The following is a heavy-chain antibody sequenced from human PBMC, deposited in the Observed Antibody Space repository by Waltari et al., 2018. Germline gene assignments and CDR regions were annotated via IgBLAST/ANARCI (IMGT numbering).Heavy chain of an antibody. CDR1: GFTLSRSW. Sequence: VQLVDSGGGLVKPGGSLSLSCAASGFTLSRSWMSWVRQAPGKGLEWVGRIKSKTDGETTDYAAPVKGRFTISRDDSKNTLYLQMDSLKSEDTAVYYCTTGGVKGPHDAFDIWGQGTIVTVSS. J-gene: IGHJ3*02. CDR2: IKSKTDGETT. CDR3: TTGGVKGPHDAFDI. D-gene: IGHD2-8*01. V-gene: IGHV3-15*01.